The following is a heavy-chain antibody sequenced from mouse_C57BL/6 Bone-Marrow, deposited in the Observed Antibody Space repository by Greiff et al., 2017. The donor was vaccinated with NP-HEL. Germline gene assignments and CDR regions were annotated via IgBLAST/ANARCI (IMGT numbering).Heavy chain of an antibody. D-gene: IGHD1-1*01. J-gene: IGHJ2*01. CDR3: ARSSYGPYYFDY. Sequence: EVQGVESGGGLVQPGGSLSLSCAASGFTFTDYYMSWVRQPPGKALEWLGFIRNKANGYTTEYSASVTGRFTISRDNSQSIRYLQMNALRAEDSATYYCARSSYGPYYFDYWGQGTTLTVSS. V-gene: IGHV7-3*01. CDR2: IRNKANGYTT. CDR1: GFTFTDYY.